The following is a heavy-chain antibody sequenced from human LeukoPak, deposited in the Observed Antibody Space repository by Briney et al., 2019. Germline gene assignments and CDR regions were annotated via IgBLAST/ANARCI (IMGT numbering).Heavy chain of an antibody. CDR2: MNLNSANT. V-gene: IGHV1-8*02. J-gene: IGHJ4*02. Sequence: GASVKVSCKASGYTFTSYGISWVRQAPGQGLEWMGWMNLNSANTGYAQKFQGRVTMTRNTSISTAYMELSSLRSEDTAMYYCARVNGDIDYWGQGTLVTVSS. CDR3: ARVNGDIDY. D-gene: IGHD4-17*01. CDR1: GYTFTSYG.